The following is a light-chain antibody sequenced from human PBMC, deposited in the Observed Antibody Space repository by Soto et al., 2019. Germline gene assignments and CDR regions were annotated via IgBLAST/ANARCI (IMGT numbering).Light chain of an antibody. CDR3: QQFGTSRLT. CDR1: QSVSSRS. Sequence: PSPGTLSWTPGEKATLSCRACQSVSSRSLAWYQQKPGQAPRLLIYGASNRATGIPDRFSGSGSGTDFTLTISRLEPEDFAMYYCQQFGTSRLTFGGGTKVDI. J-gene: IGKJ4*01. CDR2: GAS. V-gene: IGKV3-20*01.